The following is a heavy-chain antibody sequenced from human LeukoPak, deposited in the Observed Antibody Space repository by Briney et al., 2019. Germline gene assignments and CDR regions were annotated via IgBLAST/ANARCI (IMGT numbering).Heavy chain of an antibody. CDR1: GGSISSHY. Sequence: SETLSLTCTVSGGSISSHYWSWIRQPPGKGLEWIAYIYYSGSTNYNPSLKSRVTISVDTSKNQFSLKLSSVTAADTAVYYCAREGDGYNSGRFDYWGQGTLVTVSS. V-gene: IGHV4-59*11. D-gene: IGHD5-12*01. J-gene: IGHJ4*02. CDR2: IYYSGST. CDR3: AREGDGYNSGRFDY.